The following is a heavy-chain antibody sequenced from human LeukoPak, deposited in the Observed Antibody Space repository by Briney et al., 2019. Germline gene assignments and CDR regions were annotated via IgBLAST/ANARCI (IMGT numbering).Heavy chain of an antibody. CDR3: ARSGGPGSYRYFDY. CDR1: GFTFSSYS. J-gene: IGHJ4*02. Sequence: GGSLRLSCAASGFTFSSYSMNWVRQAPGKGVEWVSSISSSSSYIYYADSVKGRFTISRDNAKNSLYLQMNSLRAEDTAVYYCARSGGPGSYRYFDYWGQGTLVTVST. D-gene: IGHD1-26*01. V-gene: IGHV3-21*01. CDR2: ISSSSSYI.